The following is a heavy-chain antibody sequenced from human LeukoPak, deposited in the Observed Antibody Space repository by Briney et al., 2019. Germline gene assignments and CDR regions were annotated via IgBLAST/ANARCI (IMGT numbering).Heavy chain of an antibody. V-gene: IGHV3-64*01. CDR2: INSNGDST. Sequence: GGSLRLSCAASGFTFSSYAMHWVRQAPGKGLEYVSAINSNGDSTYYANSVKGRFTISRDNSKNTLYLQMGSLRAEDMAVYYCARVSRVNRNYDILTGPDYWGQGTLVTVS. CDR1: GFTFSSYA. J-gene: IGHJ4*02. D-gene: IGHD3-9*01. CDR3: ARVSRVNRNYDILTGPDY.